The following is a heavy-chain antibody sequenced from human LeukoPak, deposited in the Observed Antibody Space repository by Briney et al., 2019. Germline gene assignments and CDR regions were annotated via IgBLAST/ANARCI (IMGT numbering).Heavy chain of an antibody. CDR3: ARGRELNYDFWSGSNYYYYGMDV. CDR1: GYTFTRYY. J-gene: IGHJ6*02. CDR2: INPSGGST. Sequence: VASVKVSCKASGYTFTRYYMHWVRQAPGQGLEWMGIINPSGGSTSYAQKFQGRVTMTRDTSTSTVYMELSSLRSEDTAVYYCARGRELNYDFWSGSNYYYYGMDVWGQGTTVTVSS. D-gene: IGHD3-3*01. V-gene: IGHV1-46*01.